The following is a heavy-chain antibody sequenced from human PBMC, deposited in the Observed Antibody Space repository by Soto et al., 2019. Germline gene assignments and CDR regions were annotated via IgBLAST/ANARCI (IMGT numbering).Heavy chain of an antibody. Sequence: GGSAKVSCKASGYTFTRYTMNWVLQAPGQRLEWMGWINPDNGNTKSSQKFQDRVIITRDTSASTAYMDLSSLRSEDTAVYYCARGIATGQLDPWGQGTLVTVSS. V-gene: IGHV1-3*01. CDR1: GYTFTRYT. D-gene: IGHD2-15*01. CDR2: INPDNGNT. CDR3: ARGIATGQLDP. J-gene: IGHJ5*02.